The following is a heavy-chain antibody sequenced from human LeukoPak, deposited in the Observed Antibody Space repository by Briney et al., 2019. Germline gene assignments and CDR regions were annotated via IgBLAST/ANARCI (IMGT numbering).Heavy chain of an antibody. CDR3: ATGVIGTVVTPFDY. Sequence: ASVKVSCKVSGYTFTDYYMHWVQQAPGKGLEWMGLVDPEDGETIYAEKFQGRVTIPADTSTDTAYMELSSLRSEDTAVYYCATGVIGTVVTPFDYWGQGTLVTVSS. J-gene: IGHJ4*02. CDR1: GYTFTDYY. V-gene: IGHV1-69-2*01. CDR2: VDPEDGET. D-gene: IGHD4-23*01.